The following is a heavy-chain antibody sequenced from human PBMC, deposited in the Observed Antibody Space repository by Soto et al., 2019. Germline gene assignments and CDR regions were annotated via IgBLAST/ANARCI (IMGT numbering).Heavy chain of an antibody. Sequence: SGPTLVNPTQTLTLTSTFSGFSLSTSGMCVSWIRQPPGKALEWLALIDWDDDKYYSTSLKTRLTISKDTSKNQVVLTMTNMDPVDTATYYCARIRYYDSSGYTDFDYWGQGTLVTVSS. CDR3: ARIRYYDSSGYTDFDY. CDR2: IDWDDDK. CDR1: GFSLSTSGMC. V-gene: IGHV2-70*01. D-gene: IGHD3-22*01. J-gene: IGHJ4*02.